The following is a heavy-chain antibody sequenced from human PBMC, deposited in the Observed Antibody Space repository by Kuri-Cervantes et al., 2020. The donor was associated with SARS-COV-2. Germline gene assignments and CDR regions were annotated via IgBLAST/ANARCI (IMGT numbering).Heavy chain of an antibody. CDR2: MNPNSGNT. CDR1: GYTFTSYD. Sequence: ASVKVSCKASGYTFTSYDINWVRQATGQGLEWMGWMNPNSGNTGYAQKFQGRVTMTRNTSISTAYMELSGLRSEDTAVYYCARGTAMVKYYFDYWGQGTLVTVSS. J-gene: IGHJ4*02. CDR3: ARGTAMVKYYFDY. V-gene: IGHV1-8*01. D-gene: IGHD5-18*01.